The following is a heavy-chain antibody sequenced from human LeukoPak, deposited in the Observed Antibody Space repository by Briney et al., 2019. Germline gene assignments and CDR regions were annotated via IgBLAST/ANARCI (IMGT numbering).Heavy chain of an antibody. Sequence: GGSLRLSCAASGFTFSGYWMSWVRQAPGKGLEWVANIKQDGNEKNYVDSVKGRFTISRDNSKNTLFLQMHSLRAEDTAVYYCAKSRYSYGLRADFWGQGTLVTVSS. CDR1: GFTFSGYW. V-gene: IGHV3-7*03. CDR2: IKQDGNEK. CDR3: AKSRYSYGLRADF. D-gene: IGHD5-18*01. J-gene: IGHJ4*02.